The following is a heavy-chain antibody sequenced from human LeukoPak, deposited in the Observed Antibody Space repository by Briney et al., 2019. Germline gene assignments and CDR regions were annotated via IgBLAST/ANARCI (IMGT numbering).Heavy chain of an antibody. CDR1: GYTFTGYY. Sequence: ASVKVSCKASGYTFTGYYMHWVRQAPGQGLEWMGWINPNSGGTNYAQKFQGRVTMTRDTSISTAYMELSRLRSDDTAVYYCARDPRKSSYWYPHFDYWGQGTLVTFSS. V-gene: IGHV1-2*02. CDR3: ARDPRKSSYWYPHFDY. J-gene: IGHJ4*02. CDR2: INPNSGGT. D-gene: IGHD6-13*01.